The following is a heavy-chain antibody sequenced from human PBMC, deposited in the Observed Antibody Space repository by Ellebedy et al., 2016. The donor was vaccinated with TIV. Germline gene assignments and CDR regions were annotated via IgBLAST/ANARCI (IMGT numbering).Heavy chain of an antibody. Sequence: PGGSLRLSCEASGFTFSNYGMHWVRQAPGRGLEWVAVISYAGSNKYYADSVKGRFTISRDNSKRTVDLQMNSLRAEDTAVYFCAKDRTSGDGYWVFDSWGQGTMVSVSS. D-gene: IGHD2-21*02. V-gene: IGHV3-30*18. J-gene: IGHJ4*02. CDR2: ISYAGSNK. CDR1: GFTFSNYG. CDR3: AKDRTSGDGYWVFDS.